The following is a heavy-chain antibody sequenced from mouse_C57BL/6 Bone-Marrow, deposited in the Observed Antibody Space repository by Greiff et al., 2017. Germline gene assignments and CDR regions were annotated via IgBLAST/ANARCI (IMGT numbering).Heavy chain of an antibody. CDR2: IYPGSGNT. CDR3: ARTKAWDYYSNDYFDY. D-gene: IGHD2-5*01. J-gene: IGHJ2*01. CDR1: GYTFTDYY. Sequence: QVQLKQSGAELVRPGASVKLSCKASGYTFTDYYINWVKQRPGQGLEWIARIYPGSGNTYYNEKFKGKATLTAEKSSSTAYMQLSSLTSEDSAVYFCARTKAWDYYSNDYFDYWGQGTTLTGSS. V-gene: IGHV1-76*01.